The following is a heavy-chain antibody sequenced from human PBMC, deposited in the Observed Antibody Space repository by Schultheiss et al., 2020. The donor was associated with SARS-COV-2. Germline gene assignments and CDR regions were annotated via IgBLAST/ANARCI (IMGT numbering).Heavy chain of an antibody. Sequence: ASVKVSCKASGYTFISYGFNWVRQAPGQGLEWMGWISAYNDNTNYAQNLQGRVTLTTYPSTSTVYMELSSLRSEDTAMYYCADDCRFGESQPWYYYYGMDVWGQGTTVPGSS. J-gene: IGHJ6*02. CDR2: ISAYNDNT. D-gene: IGHD3-10*01. CDR3: ADDCRFGESQPWYYYYGMDV. V-gene: IGHV1-18*01. CDR1: GYTFISYG.